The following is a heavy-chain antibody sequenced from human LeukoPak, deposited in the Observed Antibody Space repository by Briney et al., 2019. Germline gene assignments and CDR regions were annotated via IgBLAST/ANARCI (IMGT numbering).Heavy chain of an antibody. CDR3: ARSSIAARIDY. CDR2: INHSGST. Sequence: PSETLSLTCAVYGGSFSGYYWSWIRQPPGKGLEWIGEINHSGSTNYNPSLKSRVTISVDTSKNQFSLKLSSVTAADTAVYYCARSSIAARIDYWGQGTLVNVSS. J-gene: IGHJ4*02. D-gene: IGHD6-6*01. CDR1: GGSFSGYY. V-gene: IGHV4-34*01.